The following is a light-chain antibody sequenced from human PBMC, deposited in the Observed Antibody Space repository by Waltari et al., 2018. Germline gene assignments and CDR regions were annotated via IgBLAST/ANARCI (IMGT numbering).Light chain of an antibody. CDR1: QSLLYSNGYNY. V-gene: IGKV2-28*01. CDR3: MQVIQIPWT. CDR2: LGS. J-gene: IGKJ1*01. Sequence: DIVMTQSPLSLPVTPGEPASISCRSSQSLLYSNGYNYLGWYLQKPGQSPQLLIYLGSNRASGVPDRFSGSGSGTDFTLKISRVETEDVGVYYCMQVIQIPWTFGQGTKVEIK.